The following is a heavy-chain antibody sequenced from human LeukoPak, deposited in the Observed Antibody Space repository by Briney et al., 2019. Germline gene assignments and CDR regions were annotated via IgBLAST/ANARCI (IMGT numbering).Heavy chain of an antibody. CDR2: IIWNGGST. J-gene: IGHJ4*02. V-gene: IGHV3-20*04. D-gene: IGHD5-12*01. CDR3: ARAFRGYDL. Sequence: GGSLRLSCAASGYSFGDDCMSWGRQAPGEGVVWVFGIIWNGGSTGYADSVKGRFTISRDKAKNALSLKLNTLSAEDTSLYYCARAFRGYDLWGQGPLVTVSS. CDR1: GYSFGDDC.